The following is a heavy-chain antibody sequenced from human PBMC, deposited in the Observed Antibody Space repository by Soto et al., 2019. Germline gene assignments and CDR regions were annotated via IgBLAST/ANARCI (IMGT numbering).Heavy chain of an antibody. CDR1: GGSISTYY. CDR3: ARDKVDVDYEYYYGLDV. CDR2: VYTSGGT. Sequence: PSETLSLTCTFSGGSISTYYWSWIRQPAGKGLEWIGRVYTSGGTNYNPSLKSRVTMSRDTSKKQFFLNLSSVTAADTAVYYCARDKVDVDYEYYYGLDVWGQGTTVTVSS. J-gene: IGHJ6*02. D-gene: IGHD3-9*01. V-gene: IGHV4-4*07.